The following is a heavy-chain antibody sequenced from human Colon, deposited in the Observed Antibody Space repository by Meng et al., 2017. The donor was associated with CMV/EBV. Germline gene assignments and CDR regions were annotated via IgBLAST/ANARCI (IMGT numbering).Heavy chain of an antibody. J-gene: IGHJ6*02. CDR3: ARDRVGYSYGYGYYYYGMDV. V-gene: IGHV3-7*01. Sequence: GGSLRLSCAASGFTFSSYWMSWVRQAPGKGLEWVANIKQDGSEKYYVDSVKGRFTISRDNAKNSLYLQMNSLSAEDTAVYYCARDRVGYSYGYGYYYYGMDVWGQGTTVTVSS. CDR1: GFTFSSYW. D-gene: IGHD5-18*01. CDR2: IKQDGSEK.